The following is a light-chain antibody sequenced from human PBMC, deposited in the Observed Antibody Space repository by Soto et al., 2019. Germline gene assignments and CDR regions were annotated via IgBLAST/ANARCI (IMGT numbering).Light chain of an antibody. CDR3: QQYNNWPTWT. CDR2: EAL. CDR1: RSISTY. V-gene: IGKV3-11*01. Sequence: ELVLTQSPGTLSLSPGERAKLSCRASRSISTYLAWYQQKPGQAPRLLIYEALNRATGIPARFSGSGSGTDFTLTISSLQAEDSAVYFCQQYNNWPTWTFGQGTKVDIK. J-gene: IGKJ1*01.